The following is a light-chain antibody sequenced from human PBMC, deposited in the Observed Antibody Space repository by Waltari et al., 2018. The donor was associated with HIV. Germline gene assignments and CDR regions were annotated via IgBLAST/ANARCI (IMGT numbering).Light chain of an antibody. V-gene: IGKV1-33*01. CDR2: GAS. CDR1: QDIGNH. J-gene: IGKJ3*01. CDR3: QQFTSLPIT. Sequence: DILMTQSPPSLSASVGGKVTITCRASQDIGNHLRYYRQKSWRAPELLIYGASFLESGVPSKFSGRGSGTTFIFTINSLQPEDSATYYCQQFTSLPITFGPGTTVDIK.